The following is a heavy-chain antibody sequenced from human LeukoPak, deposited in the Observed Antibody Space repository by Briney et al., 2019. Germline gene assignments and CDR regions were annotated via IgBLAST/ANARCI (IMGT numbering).Heavy chain of an antibody. Sequence: PSQTLSLTCAISGDSVSSNSAAWHWIRQSPSRGLEWLGRTYYRSKWYNDYAVSVKSRITINPDTSKNQFSLKLSSVTAADTAVYYCARAFSAAFDICGQGTMVTVSS. J-gene: IGHJ3*02. CDR3: ARAFSAAFDI. CDR1: GDSVSSNSAA. D-gene: IGHD2/OR15-2a*01. CDR2: TYYRSKWYN. V-gene: IGHV6-1*01.